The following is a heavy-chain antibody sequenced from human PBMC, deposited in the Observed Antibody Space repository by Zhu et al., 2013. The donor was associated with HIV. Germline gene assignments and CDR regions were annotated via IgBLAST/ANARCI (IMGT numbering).Heavy chain of an antibody. Sequence: QVQLQQWGAGLLKPSETLSLTCAVHGGSFSGYYWSWIRQPPGRGLEWIGKITHTGNTNYNPSLKSRVTISVDKSKNQFSLKLSSVTAADTAVYYCASRVPAAIDYWGQGTLVTVSS. D-gene: IGHD2-2*01. CDR1: GGSFSGYY. J-gene: IGHJ4*02. CDR2: ITHTGNT. CDR3: ASRVPAAIDY. V-gene: IGHV4-34*02.